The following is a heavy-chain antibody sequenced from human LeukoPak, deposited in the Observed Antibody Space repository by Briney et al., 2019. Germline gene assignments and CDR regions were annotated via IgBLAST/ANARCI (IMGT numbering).Heavy chain of an antibody. CDR1: GFTFSNYG. J-gene: IGHJ4*02. CDR3: AKDHSQNFDY. V-gene: IGHV3-30*02. D-gene: IGHD5-18*01. Sequence: PGGSLGLSCAASGFTFSNYGMHWVRQAPGKGLEWVAFLRRDGSDKYYADSVKGRFTSSRDNSKNTVYLQMNSLRPEDTAVYYCAKDHSQNFDYWGQGTLVTVSS. CDR2: LRRDGSDK.